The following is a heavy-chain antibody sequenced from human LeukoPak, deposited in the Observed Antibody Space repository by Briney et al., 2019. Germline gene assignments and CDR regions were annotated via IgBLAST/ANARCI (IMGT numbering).Heavy chain of an antibody. J-gene: IGHJ4*02. CDR3: TRVDSSGWYRGKNYDFDY. Sequence: RSLTLSCTASGFTFGYYAMSWVRQAPGKGLEWGGFIRSKAYGGTTEYAASVKGRFTISRDDSKSIAYLQMNSLKTEDTAVYYCTRVDSSGWYRGKNYDFDYWGQGSLVTVSS. CDR1: GFTFGYYA. V-gene: IGHV3-49*04. CDR2: IRSKAYGGTT. D-gene: IGHD6-19*01.